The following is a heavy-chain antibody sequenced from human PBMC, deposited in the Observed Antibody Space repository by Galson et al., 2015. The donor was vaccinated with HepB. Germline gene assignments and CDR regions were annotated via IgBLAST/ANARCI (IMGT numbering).Heavy chain of an antibody. CDR3: ARRSAYYQDFDY. CDR2: IIPGDGST. V-gene: IGHV1-46*01. D-gene: IGHD3-22*01. CDR1: GYTFTNYY. Sequence: SVKVSCKASGYTFTNYYIHWVRQAPGQGLEWMGIIIPGDGSTRYAQKFQGRVTMTRDTSTSTVYMELSSLRSDDTAVYYCARRSAYYQDFDYWGQGTLVTVSS. J-gene: IGHJ4*02.